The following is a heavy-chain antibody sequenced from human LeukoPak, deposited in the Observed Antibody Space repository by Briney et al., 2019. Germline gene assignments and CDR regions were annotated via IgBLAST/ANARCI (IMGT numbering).Heavy chain of an antibody. D-gene: IGHD3-10*01. Sequence: GGSLRLSCAASGFTFSRYAMSWVRQAPGKGLGWVSSIGGSGGTTYYADSVQGRFTISRDNSKNTLYLQMNSLSAEDTAVYYCAKDLSWFGGSLATFGYWGQGTLATVSS. J-gene: IGHJ4*02. V-gene: IGHV3-23*01. CDR3: AKDLSWFGGSLATFGY. CDR1: GFTFSRYA. CDR2: IGGSGGTT.